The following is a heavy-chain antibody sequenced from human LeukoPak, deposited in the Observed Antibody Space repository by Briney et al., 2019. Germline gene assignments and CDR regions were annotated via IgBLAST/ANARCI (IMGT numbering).Heavy chain of an antibody. Sequence: SVKVSCKASGGTFSSYAISWVRQAPGQGLEWMGGIIPIFGTANYAQKFQGRVTITADESTSTAYMELSRLRSDDTAVYYCATDGIRDGYSIADWGQGTLVTVSS. CDR3: ATDGIRDGYSIAD. CDR1: GGTFSSYA. CDR2: IIPIFGTA. J-gene: IGHJ4*02. V-gene: IGHV1-69*13. D-gene: IGHD5-24*01.